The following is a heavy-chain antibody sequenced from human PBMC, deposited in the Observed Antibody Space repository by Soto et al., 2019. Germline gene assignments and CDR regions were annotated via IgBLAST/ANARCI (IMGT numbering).Heavy chain of an antibody. D-gene: IGHD6-19*01. CDR2: IGGNGALT. V-gene: IGHV3-23*01. CDR3: ARLASTGWYIRGHFDH. CDR1: GITFSDYA. J-gene: IGHJ4*02. Sequence: EVHLLESGGGLVQPGGSVRLSCAASGITFSDYAMTWVRQAPGRGLEWVSAIGGNGALTYYADSVKGRFTISRDNYKNFVSLQMTGLRGDDTAIYHCARLASTGWYIRGHFDHWGQGTLFTVSS.